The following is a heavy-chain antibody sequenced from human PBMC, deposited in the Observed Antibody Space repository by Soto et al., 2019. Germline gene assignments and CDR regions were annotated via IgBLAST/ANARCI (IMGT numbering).Heavy chain of an antibody. J-gene: IGHJ6*02. CDR1: GYTFTGYY. CDR3: ARDGWATSPYYYYYYGMDV. V-gene: IGHV1-2*04. CDR2: INPNSGGT. Sequence: QVQLVQSGAEVKKPGASVKVSCKASGYTFTGYYMHWVRQAPGQGLEWMGWINPNSGGTNYAQKFQGWVTMTRDTSISTAYMERSRLRSDDTAVYYCARDGWATSPYYYYYYGMDVWGQGTTVTVSS. D-gene: IGHD5-12*01.